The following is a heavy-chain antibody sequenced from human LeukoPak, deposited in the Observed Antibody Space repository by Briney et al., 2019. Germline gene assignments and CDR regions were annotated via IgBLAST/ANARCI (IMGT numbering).Heavy chain of an antibody. V-gene: IGHV1-18*01. J-gene: IGHJ4*02. CDR1: GYTFTSYG. Sequence: GASVKVSCKASGYTFTSYGNSWVRQPPGQGLEWMGWISAYNGNTNYAQKLQGRVTMTTDTSTSTAYMELGSLRCDGTAVYYRGRDSWGGVARNGDYWGQGTLVTVSS. CDR3: GRDSWGGVARNGDY. D-gene: IGHD3-16*01. CDR2: ISAYNGNT.